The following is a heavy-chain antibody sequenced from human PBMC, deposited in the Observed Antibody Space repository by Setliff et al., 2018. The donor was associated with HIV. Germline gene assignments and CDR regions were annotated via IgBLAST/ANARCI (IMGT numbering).Heavy chain of an antibody. Sequence: GGSLRLSCATSGFTFGDSAMSWVRQAPGKGLEWVGFIRSQTYGGATEYAASVKGRFTISRDDSKSITYLQMNSLKTEDTAVYYCTRDYYDSSGYYSMGFDPWGQGTLVTVSS. CDR3: TRDYYDSSGYYSMGFDP. CDR1: GFTFGDSA. CDR2: IRSQTYGGAT. V-gene: IGHV3-49*04. J-gene: IGHJ5*02. D-gene: IGHD3-22*01.